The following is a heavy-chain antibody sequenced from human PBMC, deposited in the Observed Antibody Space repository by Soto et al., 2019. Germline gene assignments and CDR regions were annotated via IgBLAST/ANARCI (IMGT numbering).Heavy chain of an antibody. CDR3: AREGKDGYSENWFDP. CDR2: IIPIFGTA. J-gene: IGHJ5*02. D-gene: IGHD5-18*01. V-gene: IGHV1-69*01. Sequence: QVQLVQSGAEVKKPGSSVKVSCKASGGTFSSYAISWVRQAPGQVLEWMGGIIPIFGTANYAQNFQGRVTITADESTSTAYMELSSLRSEDTAVYYCAREGKDGYSENWFDPWGQGTLVTVSS. CDR1: GGTFSSYA.